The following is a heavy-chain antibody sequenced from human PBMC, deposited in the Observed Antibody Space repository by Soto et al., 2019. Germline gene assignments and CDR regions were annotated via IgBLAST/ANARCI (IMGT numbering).Heavy chain of an antibody. Sequence: GGSLRLSCAASGFTFSSYWMHWVRQAPGKGLVWVSRINSDGSSTSYADSVKGRFTISRDNAKNTLYLQMNSLRAEDTAVYYCARDGYYGSGIGEETMDVWGKGTTVTVSS. D-gene: IGHD3-10*01. V-gene: IGHV3-74*01. CDR1: GFTFSSYW. J-gene: IGHJ6*04. CDR3: ARDGYYGSGIGEETMDV. CDR2: INSDGSST.